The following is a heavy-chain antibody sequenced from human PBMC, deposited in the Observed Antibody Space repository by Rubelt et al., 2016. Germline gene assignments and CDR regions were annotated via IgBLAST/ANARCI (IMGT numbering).Heavy chain of an antibody. CDR1: GFTFSSYA. J-gene: IGHJ4*02. CDR3: ARSWGSSFSDY. D-gene: IGHD6-19*01. Sequence: LVQPGGSLRLSCAASGFTFSSYAMSWVRQAPGKGLEWVSAISGSGGSTYYADSVKGRFTISRDNSKNTLSLQMDSLRVEDTAMYYCARSWGSSFSDYWGQGTLVTVSS. CDR2: ISGSGGST. V-gene: IGHV3-23*01.